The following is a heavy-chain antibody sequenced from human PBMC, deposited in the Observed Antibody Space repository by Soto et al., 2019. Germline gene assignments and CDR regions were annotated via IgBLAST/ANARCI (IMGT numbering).Heavy chain of an antibody. J-gene: IGHJ6*02. V-gene: IGHV1-69*06. CDR1: GGTFSSYA. D-gene: IGHD3-16*01. CDR2: IIPIFGTA. Sequence: SVKVSCKASGGTFSSYAISWVRQAPGQGLEWMGGIIPIFGTANYAQKFQGRVTITADKSTSTAYTELSSLRSEDTAVYYCARDLGGYYYYGMDVWGQGTTVTVSS. CDR3: ARDLGGYYYYGMDV.